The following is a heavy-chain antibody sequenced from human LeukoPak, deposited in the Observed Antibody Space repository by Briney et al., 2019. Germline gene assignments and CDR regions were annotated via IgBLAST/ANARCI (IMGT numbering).Heavy chain of an antibody. Sequence: GSLRLSCAASGFAFSSYEMSWIRQPPGKGLEWIGEINHSGSTNYNPSLKSRVTISVDTSKNQFSLKLSSVTAADTAVYYCARFPAGSYYFDYWGQGTLVTVSS. CDR2: INHSGST. D-gene: IGHD6-13*01. CDR3: ARFPAGSYYFDY. CDR1: GFAFSSYE. V-gene: IGHV4-34*01. J-gene: IGHJ4*02.